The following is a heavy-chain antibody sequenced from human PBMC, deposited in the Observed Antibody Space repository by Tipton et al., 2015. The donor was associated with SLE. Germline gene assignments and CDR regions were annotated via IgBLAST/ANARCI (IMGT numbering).Heavy chain of an antibody. D-gene: IGHD4-17*01. CDR1: GFTFDDYA. CDR2: ISWNSGNI. Sequence: RSLRLSCVVSGFTFDDYAMHWVRQAPGKGLGWVSCISWNSGNIGYADSVRGRFTISRDNAKNALYLQMINLRAEDTAFYYCAKDAHGDYSHLDHWGQGTLVTVSS. J-gene: IGHJ4*02. V-gene: IGHV3-9*01. CDR3: AKDAHGDYSHLDH.